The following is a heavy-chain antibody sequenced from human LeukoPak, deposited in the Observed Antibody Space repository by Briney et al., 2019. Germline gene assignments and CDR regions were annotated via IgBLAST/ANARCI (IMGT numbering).Heavy chain of an antibody. CDR3: AKDLDGYYDSSGYSYYFDY. CDR2: ISGGGGST. J-gene: IGHJ4*02. D-gene: IGHD3-22*01. V-gene: IGHV3-23*01. Sequence: GGSLRLSCAASGFTFSSYAMSGVGQSPGKGLEWVSAISGGGGSTYYADSVKGRFTISRDNSKNTLYLQMNSLRAEDTAVYYCAKDLDGYYDSSGYSYYFDYWGQGTLVTVSS. CDR1: GFTFSSYA.